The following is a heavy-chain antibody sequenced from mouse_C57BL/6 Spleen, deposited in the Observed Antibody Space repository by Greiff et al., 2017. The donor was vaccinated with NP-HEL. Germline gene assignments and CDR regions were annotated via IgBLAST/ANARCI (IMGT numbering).Heavy chain of an antibody. Sequence: VQLQQSGAELMKPGAQGKFPARALATTSPASWIGGVKQRPGHGLEWIGEFLPGSGSTNYNEKFKGKATFTADTSSNTAYMQLSSLTTEDSAIYYCARGTTTVVSFDYWGQGTTLTVSS. CDR3: ARGTTTVVSFDY. J-gene: IGHJ2*01. CDR2: FLPGSGST. CDR1: ATTSPASW. D-gene: IGHD1-1*01. V-gene: IGHV1-9*01.